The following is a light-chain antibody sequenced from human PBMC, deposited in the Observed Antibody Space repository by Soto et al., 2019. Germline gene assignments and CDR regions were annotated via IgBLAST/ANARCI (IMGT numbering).Light chain of an antibody. CDR3: SSYTSSTTLDV. CDR2: EVS. Sequence: QSVLTQPASVSGSPGQSITISCTGTSSDVGGYNYVSWYQQHPGEAPKLMIYEVSNRPSGVSDRFSGSKSGNTASLIISGLQAEDEADYYCSSYTSSTTLDVFGAGTKLTVL. CDR1: SSDVGGYNY. V-gene: IGLV2-14*01. J-gene: IGLJ1*01.